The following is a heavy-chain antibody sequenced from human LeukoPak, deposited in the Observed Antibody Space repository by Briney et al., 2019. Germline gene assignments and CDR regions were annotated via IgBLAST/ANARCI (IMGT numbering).Heavy chain of an antibody. J-gene: IGHJ4*02. Sequence: GGSLRLSCAASGFTFSSYSMNWVRQAPGKGLEWVSSISSSSSYIYYADSVKGRFTISRDNAKNSLYLQMNSLRAEDTAVYYCTGPDFWCGYYEVEYYFDYWGQGTLVTVSS. D-gene: IGHD3-3*01. CDR1: GFTFSSYS. CDR2: ISSSSSYI. CDR3: TGPDFWCGYYEVEYYFDY. V-gene: IGHV3-21*01.